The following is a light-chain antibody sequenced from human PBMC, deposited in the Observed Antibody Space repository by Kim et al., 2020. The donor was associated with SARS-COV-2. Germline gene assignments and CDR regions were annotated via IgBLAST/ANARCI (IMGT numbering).Light chain of an antibody. CDR2: STT. CDR3: ASWDDTLNGLV. J-gene: IGLJ2*01. V-gene: IGLV1-44*01. Sequence: QSVLTQPPSASGTPGQRVTISCSGSSSNIESNTVNWYQQLPGTAPKLLIYSTTLRPSGVPDRFSGSKSGTSASLAITGLQSEDEADFYCASWDDTLNGLVFGGGTRLTVL. CDR1: SSNIESNT.